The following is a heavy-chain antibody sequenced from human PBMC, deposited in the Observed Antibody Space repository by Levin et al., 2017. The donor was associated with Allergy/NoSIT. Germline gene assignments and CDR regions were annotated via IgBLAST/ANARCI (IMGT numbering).Heavy chain of an antibody. D-gene: IGHD3-10*01. CDR2: IYSDGST. CDR3: ARASGGYYGSGTIDI. Sequence: GGSLRLSCAASGFTVSSKFMSWVRQAPGKGLEWVSVIYSDGSTYYADSVKGRFTISRDNSKNTVYLQMYSLRTIDTAVYYCARASGGYYGSGTIDIWGQGTKVTVSS. V-gene: IGHV3-66*02. CDR1: GFTVSSKF. J-gene: IGHJ3*02.